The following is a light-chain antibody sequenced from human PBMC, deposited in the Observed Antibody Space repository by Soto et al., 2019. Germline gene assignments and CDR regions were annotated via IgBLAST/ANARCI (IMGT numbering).Light chain of an antibody. J-gene: IGKJ2*01. CDR1: QGIRND. CDR3: QQYDNWPPYT. V-gene: IGKV1-6*01. CDR2: AAY. Sequence: AIQMTQSPSSLTASVGDSVTITCRASQGIRNDLGWYQQKPGKAPKLMIYAAYSLQSGVPARFSGSGSGTEFTLTISSLQSEDFAVYYCQQYDNWPPYTFGQGTKVDIK.